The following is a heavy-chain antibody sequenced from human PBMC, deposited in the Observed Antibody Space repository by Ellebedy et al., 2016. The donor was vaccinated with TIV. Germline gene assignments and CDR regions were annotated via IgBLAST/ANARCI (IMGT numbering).Heavy chain of an antibody. Sequence: ASVKVSXXASGYTFTSYGISWVRQAPGQGLEWMGWISAYNGNTNYAQKLQGRVTMTTDTSTSTAYMELSSLRSEDTAVYYCARDGRGERADDAFDIWGQGTMVTVSS. J-gene: IGHJ3*02. CDR2: ISAYNGNT. D-gene: IGHD1-1*01. CDR3: ARDGRGERADDAFDI. CDR1: GYTFTSYG. V-gene: IGHV1-18*04.